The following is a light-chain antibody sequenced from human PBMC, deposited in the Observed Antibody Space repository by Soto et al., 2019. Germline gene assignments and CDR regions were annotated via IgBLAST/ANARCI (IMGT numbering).Light chain of an antibody. J-gene: IGLJ2*01. Sequence: QSVLTQPPSVSGAPGQRVTISCTGSSSNIGAGYDVHWYQQLPGTAPKLLIYVNSNRPSGVPDRFSGSKSGNSASLAIAGLQAEDEADYYCQSYDSSLSVVFGGGTKLTVL. CDR2: VNS. V-gene: IGLV1-40*01. CDR1: SSNIGAGYD. CDR3: QSYDSSLSVV.